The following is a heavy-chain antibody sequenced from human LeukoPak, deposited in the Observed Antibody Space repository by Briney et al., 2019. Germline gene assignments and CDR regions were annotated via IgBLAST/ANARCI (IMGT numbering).Heavy chain of an antibody. CDR1: GFTFSSYS. CDR3: ARGGDWFDT. Sequence: PGGSLRLSCAASGFTFSSYSMNWVRQAPGKGLEWVSSISSSSSYIYYADSAKGRFTISRDNAKNSLYLQMNSLRAEDTAAYYCARGGDWFDTWGQGTLVTVSS. CDR2: ISSSSSYI. D-gene: IGHD3-16*01. J-gene: IGHJ5*02. V-gene: IGHV3-21*01.